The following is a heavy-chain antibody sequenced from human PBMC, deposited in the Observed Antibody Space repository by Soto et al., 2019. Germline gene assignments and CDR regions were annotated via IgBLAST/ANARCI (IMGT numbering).Heavy chain of an antibody. J-gene: IGHJ4*02. D-gene: IGHD3-22*01. Sequence: PGGSLRLSCAASGFTFSSYGRHWVRQAPGKGLDWMAVISFDGSNKYYADSVKGRFTISRDNSKNTLYLQMNSLRAEDTAVYYCAKGGYYYDTSAFDYWGQGTLVTVYS. CDR2: ISFDGSNK. CDR1: GFTFSSYG. CDR3: AKGGYYYDTSAFDY. V-gene: IGHV3-30*18.